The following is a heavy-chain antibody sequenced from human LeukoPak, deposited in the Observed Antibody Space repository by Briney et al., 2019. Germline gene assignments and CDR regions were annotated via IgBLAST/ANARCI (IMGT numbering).Heavy chain of an antibody. CDR3: ARPALLLWFGELLS. Sequence: RGSLRLSCAGSGFTFSSYSMNWVRHAPGKGLEWVSYIGHTGSITDYADSVKGRFTISRDNAKNSLYLQMNSLRAEDTAVYYCARPALLLWFGELLSWGQGTLVTVSS. CDR1: GFTFSSYS. CDR2: IGHTGSIT. J-gene: IGHJ5*02. V-gene: IGHV3-48*04. D-gene: IGHD3-10*01.